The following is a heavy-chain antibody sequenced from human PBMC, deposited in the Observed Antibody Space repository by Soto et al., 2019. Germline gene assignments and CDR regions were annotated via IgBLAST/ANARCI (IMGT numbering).Heavy chain of an antibody. J-gene: IGHJ4*01. Sequence: SQTLSLTCALTGDSVSSNSAGWRWVRQSPSRGLEWLGRTYYRSKWYYEYAVSVRGRITINPDTSKNQYSLQLNSVTPEDTAVYFCARGEQYSGRIFDYWGQGTLVTVSS. CDR3: ARGEQYSGRIFDY. CDR1: GDSVSSNSAG. CDR2: TYYRSKWYY. V-gene: IGHV6-1*01. D-gene: IGHD1-26*01.